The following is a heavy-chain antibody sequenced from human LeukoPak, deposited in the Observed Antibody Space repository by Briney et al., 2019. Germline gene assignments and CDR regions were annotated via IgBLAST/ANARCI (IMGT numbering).Heavy chain of an antibody. CDR2: ISGSGGST. CDR1: GFTFSSYA. D-gene: IGHD6-13*01. CDR3: AKSIAAAGTGGY. V-gene: IGHV3-23*01. J-gene: IGHJ4*02. Sequence: GGSLRLSCAASGFTFSSYAMSWVRRAPGKGLEWVSAISGSGGSTYYADSVKGRFTISRDNSKNTLYLQMNSLRAEDTAVYYCAKSIAAAGTGGYWGQGTLVTVST.